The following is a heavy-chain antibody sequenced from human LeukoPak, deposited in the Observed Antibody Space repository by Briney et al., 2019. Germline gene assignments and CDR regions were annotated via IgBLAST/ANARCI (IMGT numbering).Heavy chain of an antibody. CDR3: ASGSTLVQGVIFYY. CDR1: GGSFSGYY. Sequence: SETLSLTCAVYGGSFSGYYWSWIRQPPGKGLEWIWEINHSGSTNYNPSLKSRVTISLDTSKNQFSLKMSSVTAADTAVYYCASGSTLVQGVIFYYWGQGTLVTVSS. V-gene: IGHV4-34*01. CDR2: INHSGST. D-gene: IGHD3-10*01. J-gene: IGHJ4*02.